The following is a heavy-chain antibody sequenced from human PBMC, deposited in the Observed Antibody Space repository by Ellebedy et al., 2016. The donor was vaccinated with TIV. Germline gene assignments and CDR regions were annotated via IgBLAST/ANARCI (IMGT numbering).Heavy chain of an antibody. CDR1: GFTFSSYA. CDR2: IGSSAYTT. V-gene: IGHV3-23*01. J-gene: IGHJ3*02. CDR3: AKDVRYTTGWGGALDI. Sequence: PGGSLRLSCAASGFTFSSYAMSWVRQAPGKGLEWVSSIGSSAYTTHYADPVKGRFTISRDNSRNTLYLQMNSLRGEDTAVYFCAKDVRYTTGWGGALDIWGQGAMVTVSS. D-gene: IGHD2-8*02.